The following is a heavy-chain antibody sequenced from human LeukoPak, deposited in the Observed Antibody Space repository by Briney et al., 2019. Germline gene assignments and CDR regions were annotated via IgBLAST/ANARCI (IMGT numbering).Heavy chain of an antibody. CDR3: ARDRQQLVRGDYFDY. D-gene: IGHD6-13*01. CDR2: IYYSGST. V-gene: IGHV4-39*07. J-gene: IGHJ4*02. CDR1: GGSISSGSYY. Sequence: SETLSLTCTVSGGSISSGSYYWGWIRQPPGKGLEWIGSIYYSGSTYYNPSLKSRVTISVDTSTNQFSLKLSSVTAADTAVYYCARDRQQLVRGDYFDYWGQGTLVAVSS.